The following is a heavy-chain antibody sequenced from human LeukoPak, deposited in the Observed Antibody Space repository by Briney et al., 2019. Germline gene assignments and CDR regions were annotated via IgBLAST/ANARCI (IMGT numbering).Heavy chain of an antibody. CDR2: ISAYNGNT. D-gene: IGHD3-10*01. CDR1: GYTFTSYG. CDR3: ARDASLGEGFDY. Sequence: GESLKISCKASGYTFTSYGISWVRQAPGQGLEWMGWISAYNGNTNYAQKLQGRVTMTTDTSTSTAYMELRSLRSDDTAVYYCARDASLGEGFDYWGQGTLVTVSS. V-gene: IGHV1-18*01. J-gene: IGHJ4*02.